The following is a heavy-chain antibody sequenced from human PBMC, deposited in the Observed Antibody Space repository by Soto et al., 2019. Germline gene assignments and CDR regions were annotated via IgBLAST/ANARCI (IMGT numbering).Heavy chain of an antibody. D-gene: IGHD6-19*01. CDR2: ISGSGGST. J-gene: IGHJ3*02. Sequence: GGSLRLSCAASGFTFSSYAMSWVRQAPGKGLEWVSAISGSGGSTYYADSVKGRFTISRDNSKNTLYLQMNSLRAEAAAVYYCAKRTSVAGAFDIWGQGTMVTVSS. CDR3: AKRTSVAGAFDI. V-gene: IGHV3-23*01. CDR1: GFTFSSYA.